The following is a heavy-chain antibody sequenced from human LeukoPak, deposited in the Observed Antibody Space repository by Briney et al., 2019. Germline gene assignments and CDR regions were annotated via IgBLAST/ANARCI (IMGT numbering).Heavy chain of an antibody. V-gene: IGHV3-66*01. J-gene: IGHJ6*04. D-gene: IGHD2-2*01. CDR2: IYSGGST. CDR3: ARAADIVVVPAAAYGMDV. Sequence: GGSLRLSCAASGFTVSSNYMSWVRQAPGKGLEWVSVIYSGGSTYYADSVKGRFTISRDNAKNSLYLQMNSLRAEDTAVYYCARAADIVVVPAAAYGMDVWGKGTTVTVSS. CDR1: GFTVSSNY.